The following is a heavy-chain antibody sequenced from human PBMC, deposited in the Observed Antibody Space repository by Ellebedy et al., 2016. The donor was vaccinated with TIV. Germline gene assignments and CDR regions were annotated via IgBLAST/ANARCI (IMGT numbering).Heavy chain of an antibody. Sequence: GESLKISCVASGFSFRSYWMSWVRQAPGKGLEWVANIYQDGSAQYYADSLKGRFTIPRDNAKNSLYLQMHSLRVEDTAVYYCARPAASYSSSWYDFACWGQGTLVTVSS. CDR3: ARPAASYSSSWYDFAC. D-gene: IGHD6-13*01. CDR2: IYQDGSAQ. J-gene: IGHJ4*02. CDR1: GFSFRSYW. V-gene: IGHV3-7*01.